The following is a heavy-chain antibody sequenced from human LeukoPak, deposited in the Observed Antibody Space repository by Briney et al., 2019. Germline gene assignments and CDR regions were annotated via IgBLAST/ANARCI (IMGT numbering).Heavy chain of an antibody. Sequence: SETLSLTCTVSGDSISSGSYYWGWIRQPPGKGLEWIGSIYYSGSTYFNPSLKSRITISVDTTKNQFSLKLSSVSAADTAVYYCARGSRSGSYDNWFDPWGQGTLVTVSS. CDR3: ARGSRSGSYDNWFDP. V-gene: IGHV4-39*07. D-gene: IGHD3-10*01. J-gene: IGHJ5*02. CDR2: IYYSGST. CDR1: GDSISSGSYY.